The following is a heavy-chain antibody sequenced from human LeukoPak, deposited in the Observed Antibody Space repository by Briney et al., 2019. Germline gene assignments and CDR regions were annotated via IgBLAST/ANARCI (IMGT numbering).Heavy chain of an antibody. Sequence: SETLSLTCAVYGGSFSGYYWSWIRQPPGKGLEWIGEINHSGSTNYNPSLKSRVTISVDTSKNQISLKLNSVTAADTAVYYCARSKDYGLDYWGQGFLVTVSS. J-gene: IGHJ4*02. CDR2: INHSGST. V-gene: IGHV4-34*01. D-gene: IGHD4-17*01. CDR3: ARSKDYGLDY. CDR1: GGSFSGYY.